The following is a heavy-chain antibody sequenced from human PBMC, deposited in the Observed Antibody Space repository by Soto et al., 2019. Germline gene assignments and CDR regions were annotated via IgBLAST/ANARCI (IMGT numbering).Heavy chain of an antibody. V-gene: IGHV1-18*01. CDR2: ISAYNGNT. CDR1: GYTFTSYG. CDR3: ARAVPEDIVVVVAATNFDY. D-gene: IGHD2-15*01. J-gene: IGHJ4*02. Sequence: QVQLVQSGAEVKKPGASVKVSCTASGYTFTSYGISWVRQAPGQGLEWMGWISAYNGNTNYAQKLQGRVTMTTDTSTSTAYMELRSLRSDDTAVYYCARAVPEDIVVVVAATNFDYWGQGTLVTVSS.